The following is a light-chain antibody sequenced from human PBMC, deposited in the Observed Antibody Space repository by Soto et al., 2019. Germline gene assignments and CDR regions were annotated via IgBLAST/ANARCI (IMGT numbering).Light chain of an antibody. V-gene: IGKV3-15*01. CDR3: KQYNNWPQT. Sequence: EIVMTQSPATLSVSPGERATLSCRASQSVSSNLAWYQQKPGQAPRLLIYGASTRATGIPARFSGSGSGTEFTLTISSLQSEDFGVYYCKQYNNWPQTFGQGTKVEIK. CDR2: GAS. CDR1: QSVSSN. J-gene: IGKJ1*01.